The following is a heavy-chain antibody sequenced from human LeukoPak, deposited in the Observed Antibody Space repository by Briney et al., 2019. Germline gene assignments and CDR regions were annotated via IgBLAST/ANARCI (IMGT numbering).Heavy chain of an antibody. J-gene: IGHJ5*02. Sequence: GGSLRLSCAASGFTFSTYAMSWVRQAPGKGLEWVSVISGRGDSTYYADSVKGRFTISRDNSKNTLYLQMNSLRADDTAVYYCAKHARRGPHWFDPWGQGALVTVSS. V-gene: IGHV3-23*01. CDR3: AKHARRGPHWFDP. CDR2: ISGRGDST. CDR1: GFTFSTYA. D-gene: IGHD2-8*01.